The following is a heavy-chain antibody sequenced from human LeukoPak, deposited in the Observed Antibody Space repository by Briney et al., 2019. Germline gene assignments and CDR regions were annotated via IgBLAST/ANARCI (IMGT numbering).Heavy chain of an antibody. Sequence: ASVKVSCKASGYTFTGYLMHWVRQAPGQGLEWMGWINPNSGGTKYAQKFQGRVTMTRDKSITTAYMELSRLTSDDTAVYYCARGRGAATTVVTATLDDYWGQGTLVTVS. CDR1: GYTFTGYL. CDR2: INPNSGGT. D-gene: IGHD4-23*01. CDR3: ARGRGAATTVVTATLDDY. J-gene: IGHJ4*02. V-gene: IGHV1-2*02.